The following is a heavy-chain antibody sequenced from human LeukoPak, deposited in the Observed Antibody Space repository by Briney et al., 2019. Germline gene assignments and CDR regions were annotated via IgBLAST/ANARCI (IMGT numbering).Heavy chain of an antibody. V-gene: IGHV4-59*01. J-gene: IGHJ4*02. Sequence: SETLSLTCTVSGGSFSTYYWGWIRQPPGKGLEWIGYIYYSGSTNYNPSLKSRVAISVDTSKNQFSLNLSSVTAADTAVYYCARVITVRGVIFDYWGQGTLVTVSS. CDR3: ARVITVRGVIFDY. CDR2: IYYSGST. CDR1: GGSFSTYY. D-gene: IGHD3-16*01.